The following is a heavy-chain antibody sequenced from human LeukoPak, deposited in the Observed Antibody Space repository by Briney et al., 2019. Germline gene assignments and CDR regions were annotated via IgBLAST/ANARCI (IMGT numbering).Heavy chain of an antibody. CDR2: IYYSGST. CDR3: ARRAPYSSSSGVWFDP. CDR1: GGSISSYY. D-gene: IGHD6-6*01. V-gene: IGHV4-59*08. Sequence: SETLSLTCTVSGGSISSYYWSWIRQPPGKGLEWIGYIYYSGSTNYNPSLKSRVTISVDTSKNQFSLKLSSVTAADTAVYYCARRAPYSSSSGVWFDPWGQGTLVTVSS. J-gene: IGHJ5*02.